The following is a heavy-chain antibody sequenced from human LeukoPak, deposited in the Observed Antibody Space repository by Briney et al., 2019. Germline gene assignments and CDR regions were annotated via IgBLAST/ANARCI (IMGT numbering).Heavy chain of an antibody. CDR3: ARGSSSSWYFDY. CDR1: GGSISSYY. D-gene: IGHD6-13*01. Sequence: SETLSLTCTVSGGSISSYYWSWIRQPPGKGLEWIGYIYHSGSTYYNPSLKSRVTISVDRSKNQFSLKLSSVTAADTAVYYCARGSSSSWYFDYWGQGTLVTVSS. V-gene: IGHV4-59*12. J-gene: IGHJ4*02. CDR2: IYHSGST.